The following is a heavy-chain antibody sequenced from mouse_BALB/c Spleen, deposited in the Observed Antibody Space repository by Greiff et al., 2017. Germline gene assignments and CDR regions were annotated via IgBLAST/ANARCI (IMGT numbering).Heavy chain of an antibody. Sequence: EVQLQQSGPELVKPGASVKISCKASGYSFTGYFMNWVMQSHGKSLEWIGRINPYNGDTFYNQKFKGKATLTVDKSSSTAHMELRSLASEDSAVYYCASGTWHYFDYWGQGTTLTVSS. CDR1: GYSFTGYF. CDR3: ASGTWHYFDY. V-gene: IGHV1-20*02. D-gene: IGHD4-1*01. J-gene: IGHJ2*01. CDR2: INPYNGDT.